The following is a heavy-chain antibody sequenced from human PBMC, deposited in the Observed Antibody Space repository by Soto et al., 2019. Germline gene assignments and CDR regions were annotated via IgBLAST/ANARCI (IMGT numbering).Heavy chain of an antibody. V-gene: IGHV4-61*01. Sequence: PSETLSLTCTVSGGSVSIGSYYWSWIRQPPGKGLQWIGYIYYRGSTNYHPSLQSRVTISADSSKNQFSLKLSSVTAADTAVYYCARENTGGGMDVWGQGTTVTVSS. D-gene: IGHD3-10*01. J-gene: IGHJ6*02. CDR3: ARENTGGGMDV. CDR1: GGSVSIGSYY. CDR2: IYYRGST.